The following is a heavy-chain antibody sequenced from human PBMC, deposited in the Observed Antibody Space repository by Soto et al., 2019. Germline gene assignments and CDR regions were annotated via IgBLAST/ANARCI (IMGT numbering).Heavy chain of an antibody. V-gene: IGHV3-74*01. CDR2: ISDDGSTA. Sequence: XGSLILSCSVSGFTFSAYWMHWVRQVPGKGLTWVSRISDDGSTATYADSVKGRFIISRDNAKNTLYLEMNTLRADDSGLYYCARGPRVSSTGTGAHWGRGTLVTVSS. J-gene: IGHJ1*01. CDR3: ARGPRVSSTGTGAH. D-gene: IGHD1-1*01. CDR1: GFTFSAYW.